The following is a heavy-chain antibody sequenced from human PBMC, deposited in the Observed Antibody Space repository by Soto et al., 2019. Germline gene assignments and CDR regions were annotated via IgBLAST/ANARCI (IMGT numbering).Heavy chain of an antibody. Sequence: GGSLRLSCAAPGFPFSSYAMGWVPQAPGKGLVWVSAISGSGSSTYYADSVKGRFTISRDNSKNTLYLQMNSLRAEDTAVYYCARDVLGIAVAGNGMDVWGQGTTVTVSS. J-gene: IGHJ6*02. D-gene: IGHD6-19*01. CDR2: ISGSGSST. V-gene: IGHV3-23*01. CDR3: ARDVLGIAVAGNGMDV. CDR1: GFPFSSYA.